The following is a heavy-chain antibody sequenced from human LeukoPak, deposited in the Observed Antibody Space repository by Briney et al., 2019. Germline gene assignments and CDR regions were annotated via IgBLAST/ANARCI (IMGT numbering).Heavy chain of an antibody. V-gene: IGHV1-2*02. J-gene: IGHJ4*02. CDR3: ARASIRITMVRGELGY. CDR1: GFTFSSYG. Sequence: GGSLRLSCAASGFTFSSYGMHWVRQAPGQGLEWMGWINPNSGGTNYAQKFQGRVTMTRDTSISTAYMELSRLRSDDTAVYYCARASIRITMVRGELGYWGQGTLVTVSS. CDR2: INPNSGGT. D-gene: IGHD3-10*01.